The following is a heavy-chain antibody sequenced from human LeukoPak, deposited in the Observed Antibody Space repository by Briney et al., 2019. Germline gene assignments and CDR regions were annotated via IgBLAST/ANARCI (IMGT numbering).Heavy chain of an antibody. CDR1: GGSFSGYY. V-gene: IGHV4-59*08. J-gene: IGHJ4*02. CDR3: ARRGYFDY. CDR2: IYYSGSA. Sequence: SETLSLTCAGYGGSFSGYYWIWIRQPPGKRLEWIGHIYYSGSAYYNPSLKSRVTISIDTSKNQFSLKLTSVTAADTAIYYCARRGYFDYWGQGILVTVSA.